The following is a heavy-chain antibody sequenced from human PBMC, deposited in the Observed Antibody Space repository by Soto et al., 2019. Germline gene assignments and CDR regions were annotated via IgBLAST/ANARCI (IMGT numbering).Heavy chain of an antibody. D-gene: IGHD1-26*01. Sequence: SVKVSCKASGYTFSSYGISWVRRAPGQGLEWMGRIIPILGIANYAQKFQGRVTITADKSTSTAYMELSSLRSEDTAVYYCARGSGSYYFDYWGQGTLVTVSS. J-gene: IGHJ4*02. CDR3: ARGSGSYYFDY. CDR2: IIPILGIA. V-gene: IGHV1-69*04. CDR1: GYTFSSYG.